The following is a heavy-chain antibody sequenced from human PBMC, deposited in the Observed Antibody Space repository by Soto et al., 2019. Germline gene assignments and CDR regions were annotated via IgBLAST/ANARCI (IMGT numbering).Heavy chain of an antibody. CDR2: TYYSSKWYY. D-gene: IGHD2-8*01. CDR3: ARATHGPHWFDP. Sequence: PSQTLSLTCAISGDSVSSNSASWNWIRQSPSRGLEWLGRTYYSSKWYYEYATSVEGRIAINPDTSKNQFSLHLNSVTPEDTAVYSCARATHGPHWFDPWGQGALVTVSS. V-gene: IGHV6-1*01. J-gene: IGHJ5*02. CDR1: GDSVSSNSAS.